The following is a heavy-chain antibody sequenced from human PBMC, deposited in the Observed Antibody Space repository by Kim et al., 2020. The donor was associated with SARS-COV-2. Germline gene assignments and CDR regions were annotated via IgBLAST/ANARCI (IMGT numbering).Heavy chain of an antibody. CDR3: AKGGAEYQLTSWFDP. D-gene: IGHD2-2*01. J-gene: IGHJ5*02. CDR1: GFTFSSYG. CDR2: ISYDGSNK. V-gene: IGHV3-30*18. Sequence: GGSLRLSCAASGFTFSSYGMHWVRQAPGKGLEWVAVISYDGSNKYYADSVKGRFTISRDNSKNTLYLQMNSLRAEDTAVYYCAKGGAEYQLTSWFDPWGQGTLVTVSS.